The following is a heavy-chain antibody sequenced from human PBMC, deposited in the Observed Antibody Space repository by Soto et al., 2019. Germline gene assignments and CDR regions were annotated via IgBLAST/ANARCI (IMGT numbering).Heavy chain of an antibody. V-gene: IGHV4-34*01. CDR3: ARSREGYCSGGSCYQNWFDP. CDR2: INHSGST. CDR1: GGSFSGYY. D-gene: IGHD2-15*01. Sequence: QVQLQQWGAGLLKPSETLSLTCAVYGGSFSGYYWSWIRQPPGKGLEWIGEINHSGSTNYIPSLKSRVTISVDTSKNQFSLKLSSVTAADTALYYCARSREGYCSGGSCYQNWFDPWGQGTLVTVSS. J-gene: IGHJ5*02.